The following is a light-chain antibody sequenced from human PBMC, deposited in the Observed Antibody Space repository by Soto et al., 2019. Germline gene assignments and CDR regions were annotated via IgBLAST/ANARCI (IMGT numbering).Light chain of an antibody. V-gene: IGKV3-20*01. Sequence: EIVLTQSPGTLSLSPGERATLSCRASQSLSSSYLAWYQQKPGQAPRLLIYGASSRATDIPDRFSGSGSGTDFTLTISRQEPEYFAVYYCQQYGDSLFTFGPGTKVDIK. CDR1: QSLSSSY. J-gene: IGKJ3*01. CDR3: QQYGDSLFT. CDR2: GAS.